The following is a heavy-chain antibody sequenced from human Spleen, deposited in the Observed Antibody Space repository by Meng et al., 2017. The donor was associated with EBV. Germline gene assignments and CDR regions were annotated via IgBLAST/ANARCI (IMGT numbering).Heavy chain of an antibody. CDR2: INVGVGYT. J-gene: IGHJ4*02. Sequence: VPLVQSGAEVKNPGDSVKVSCKASGYAFTNYILHWVRQAPGQRPEWMGWINVGVGYTKYSQKFQGRVTISSDTSATTGYMELSNLRSEDTAVYYCVRGPPVGVPGPGDYWGQGTLVTVSS. D-gene: IGHD2-21*01. CDR3: VRGPPVGVPGPGDY. CDR1: GYAFTNYI. V-gene: IGHV1-3*01.